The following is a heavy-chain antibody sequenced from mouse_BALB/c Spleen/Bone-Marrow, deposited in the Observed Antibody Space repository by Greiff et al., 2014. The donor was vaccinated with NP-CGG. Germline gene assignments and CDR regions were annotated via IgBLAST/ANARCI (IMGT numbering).Heavy chain of an antibody. V-gene: IGHV1S81*02. CDR2: INPSNGRT. CDR3: AGGNPFAY. CDR1: GYTFTSYW. D-gene: IGHD2-1*01. Sequence: QVQLQQPSGAELVKPGSSVKLSCKASGYTFTSYWMHWVKQRPGQGLEWIGEINPSNGRTNYNEKFKNKATLTVDKSSSTAYMQLSSLTSEDSAVYSCAGGNPFAYWGQGTLVTVSA. J-gene: IGHJ3*01.